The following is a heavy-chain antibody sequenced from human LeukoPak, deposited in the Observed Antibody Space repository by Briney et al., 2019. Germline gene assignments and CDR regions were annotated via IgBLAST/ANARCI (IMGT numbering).Heavy chain of an antibody. J-gene: IGHJ4*02. CDR3: AKSVVVITFRFDD. CDR2: IEQDGSQK. CDR1: GFTFSTYW. D-gene: IGHD2-15*01. V-gene: IGHV3-7*03. Sequence: GGSLRLSCAASGFTFSTYWMTWVRQAPGKGLEWVTHIEQDGSQKSYVDSVKGRFTISRDNAKNSLYLQMSSLRDEDTAVYYCAKSVVVITFRFDDWGQGALVTVSS.